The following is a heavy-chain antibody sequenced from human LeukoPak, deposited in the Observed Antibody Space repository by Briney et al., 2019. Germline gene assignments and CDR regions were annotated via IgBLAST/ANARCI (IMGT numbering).Heavy chain of an antibody. D-gene: IGHD3-3*01. CDR2: ISGSGGST. CDR3: AKEELSYYDFWSGYSTGIFAC. Sequence: GWSLRLSCAASGSTFSSYAISWVRQPAGRVLEWGSAISGSGGSTYYADSVGGRFTISRDNSKKPLSLQMTRLRAEDTAVYYCAKEELSYYDFWSGYSTGIFACWGQRTLAT. CDR1: GSTFSSYA. V-gene: IGHV3-23*01. J-gene: IGHJ4*02.